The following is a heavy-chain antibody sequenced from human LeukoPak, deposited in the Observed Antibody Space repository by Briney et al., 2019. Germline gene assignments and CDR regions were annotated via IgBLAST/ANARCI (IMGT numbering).Heavy chain of an antibody. D-gene: IGHD7-27*01. Sequence: GGSLRLSCAASGFTFSSYGMHWVRQAPGKGLEWVAFIRYDGSNKYYADSVKGRFTISRDNSKNTLYLQMNSLRAEDTAVYYCARGPTNWGPLWGFDPWGQGTLVTVSS. CDR2: IRYDGSNK. V-gene: IGHV3-30*02. CDR3: ARGPTNWGPLWGFDP. J-gene: IGHJ5*02. CDR1: GFTFSSYG.